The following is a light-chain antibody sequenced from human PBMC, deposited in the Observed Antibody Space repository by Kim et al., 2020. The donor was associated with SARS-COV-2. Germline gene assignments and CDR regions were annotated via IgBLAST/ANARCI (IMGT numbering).Light chain of an antibody. Sequence: PGERATLSCRTSQSVTSSYLTWYQQKPGQAPRLLIYGASRRATGISDRFSGSGSGTEFTLTISRLEPEDFAVYYCQQYGTSPWTFGQGTKV. V-gene: IGKV3-20*01. J-gene: IGKJ1*01. CDR1: QSVTSSY. CDR2: GAS. CDR3: QQYGTSPWT.